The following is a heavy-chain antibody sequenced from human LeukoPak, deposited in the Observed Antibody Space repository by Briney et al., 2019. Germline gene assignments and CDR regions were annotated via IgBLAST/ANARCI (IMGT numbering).Heavy chain of an antibody. CDR1: GFTFSSYE. Sequence: GGSLRLSCTASGFTFSSYEMNWVCQAPGKGLEWVSYISSSGSTKYYADSVKGRFTISRDNAKNSLYLQMNSLRAEDTAVYYCARELRGVSNWFDPWGQGTLVTVSS. J-gene: IGHJ5*02. D-gene: IGHD3-10*01. CDR3: ARELRGVSNWFDP. V-gene: IGHV3-48*03. CDR2: ISSSGSTK.